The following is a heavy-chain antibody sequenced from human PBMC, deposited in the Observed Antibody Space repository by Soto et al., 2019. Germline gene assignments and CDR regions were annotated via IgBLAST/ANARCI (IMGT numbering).Heavy chain of an antibody. Sequence: PGGSLRLSCAASGFTFSSYAMHWVRQAPGKGLEWVAVISYDGSNKYYADSVKGRFTISRDNSKNTLYLQMNSLIAEDTAVYYCARITANYDFWSGYFDYWGQGTLVTVSS. CDR3: ARITANYDFWSGYFDY. V-gene: IGHV3-30-3*01. D-gene: IGHD3-3*01. J-gene: IGHJ4*02. CDR1: GFTFSSYA. CDR2: ISYDGSNK.